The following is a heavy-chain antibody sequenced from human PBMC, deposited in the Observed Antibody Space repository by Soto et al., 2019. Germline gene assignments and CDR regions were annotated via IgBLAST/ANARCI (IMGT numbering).Heavy chain of an antibody. CDR2: FYPGDSDT. CDR1: GYTFTNYW. J-gene: IGHJ4*02. CDR3: ARRESIAARPFDY. V-gene: IGHV5-51*01. D-gene: IGHD6-6*01. Sequence: PGESLKSSCKGSGYTFTNYWIGWVRQVPGKGPEWMGLFYPGDSDTRYSPSFQGQVTMSADKSISTAYLQWSSLKASDTAMYYCARRESIAARPFDYWGQGTLVTVSS.